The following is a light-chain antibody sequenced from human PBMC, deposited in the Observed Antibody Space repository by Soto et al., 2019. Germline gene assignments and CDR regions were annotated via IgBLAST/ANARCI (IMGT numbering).Light chain of an antibody. Sequence: DIVMTQSPATLSVSPGERATLSCRASQSVSSYLAWYQQKPGQAPRLLIYGASTRATGIPARFTGSGSGTEFTLTISSLQSEDFAVYYCQHYKDWPYTFGQGTNLEI. J-gene: IGKJ2*01. CDR3: QHYKDWPYT. V-gene: IGKV3-15*01. CDR2: GAS. CDR1: QSVSSY.